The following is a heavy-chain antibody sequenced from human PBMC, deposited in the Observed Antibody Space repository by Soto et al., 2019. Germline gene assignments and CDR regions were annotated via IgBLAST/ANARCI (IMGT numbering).Heavy chain of an antibody. J-gene: IGHJ4*02. CDR2: VLFDGGGI. V-gene: IGHV3-33*01. Sequence: LVESGGGVVQPGKSLRLSCETSGFSFSRSGMHWVRQAPGKGLEWVAIVLFDGGGINYADSVKGRFTVSRDNSKNTMYLQMNSLKDEDTAVYYCARDSGHCSSGNCYSDYLDYWGQGTVVIVSS. CDR1: GFSFSRSG. D-gene: IGHD2-15*01. CDR3: ARDSGHCSSGNCYSDYLDY.